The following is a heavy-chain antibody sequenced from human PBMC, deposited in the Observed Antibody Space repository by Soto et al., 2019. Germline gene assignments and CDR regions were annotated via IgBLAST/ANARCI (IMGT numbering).Heavy chain of an antibody. CDR2: IYWDDDR. Sequence: SGPTLVNPTQTLTLTCTFSGFSLSTPEEGVGWIRQPPGKALEWLALIYWDDDRRYSPSLRSRLTITKDTSKNQVVLTMTNMDPVDTATYYCAQTRIAAAGPDYWGQGTLVTVSS. D-gene: IGHD6-13*01. CDR1: GFSLSTPEEG. CDR3: AQTRIAAAGPDY. J-gene: IGHJ4*02. V-gene: IGHV2-5*02.